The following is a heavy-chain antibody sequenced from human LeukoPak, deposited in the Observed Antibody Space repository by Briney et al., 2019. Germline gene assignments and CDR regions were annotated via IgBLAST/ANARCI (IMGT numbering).Heavy chain of an antibody. CDR2: ISYDGSNK. V-gene: IGHV3-30*04. Sequence: GGSLRLSCAASGFTFSSYAMHWVRQAPGKGLEWVAVISYDGSNKYYADSVKGRFTISRDNSENTLYLQMNSLRAEDTAVYYCARGPYSSGYYSFDYWGQGTLVTVSS. D-gene: IGHD3-22*01. CDR1: GFTFSSYA. J-gene: IGHJ4*02. CDR3: ARGPYSSGYYSFDY.